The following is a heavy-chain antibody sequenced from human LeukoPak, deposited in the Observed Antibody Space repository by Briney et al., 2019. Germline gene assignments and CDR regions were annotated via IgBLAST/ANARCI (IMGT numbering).Heavy chain of an antibody. D-gene: IGHD5-12*01. CDR3: ARTYSGYDSLGYYYYYMDV. Sequence: SETLSLTCAVYGGSFSGYYWSGIRQPPGKGLEWIGEINHSESTNYNPSLKSRVTISVDTSKNQFSLKLSSVTAADTAVYYCARTYSGYDSLGYYYYYMDVWGKGTTVTISS. CDR1: GGSFSGYY. V-gene: IGHV4-34*01. CDR2: INHSEST. J-gene: IGHJ6*03.